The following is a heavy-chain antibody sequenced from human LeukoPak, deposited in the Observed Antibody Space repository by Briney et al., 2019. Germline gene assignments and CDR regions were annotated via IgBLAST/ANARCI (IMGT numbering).Heavy chain of an antibody. V-gene: IGHV4-34*01. CDR3: ARHRSSSGWYPRDY. CDR1: GESFRGYY. J-gene: IGHJ4*02. D-gene: IGHD6-19*01. CDR2: INHSGST. Sequence: PSDTLSLTCAVYGESFRGYYWMWMTQPPGKGLEWIGEINHSGSTNYNPSLKSRVPISVDTSKNQLSLKLSSVTAADTAVYFCARHRSSSGWYPRDYWGQGTLVTVSS.